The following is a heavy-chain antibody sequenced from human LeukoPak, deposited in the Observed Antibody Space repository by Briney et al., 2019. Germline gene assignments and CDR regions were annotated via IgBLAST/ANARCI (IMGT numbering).Heavy chain of an antibody. CDR1: GGSISSSSYY. D-gene: IGHD5-12*01. CDR3: ARRFRLATILQGGFDY. J-gene: IGHJ4*02. CDR2: IYYSGST. Sequence: SETLSLTCTVSGGSISSSSYYWGWIRQPPGKGLEWIGSIYYSGSTYYNPSLKSRVTISVDTSKNQFSLKLSSVTAADTAVYYCARRFRLATILQGGFDYWGQGTLVTVSS. V-gene: IGHV4-39*07.